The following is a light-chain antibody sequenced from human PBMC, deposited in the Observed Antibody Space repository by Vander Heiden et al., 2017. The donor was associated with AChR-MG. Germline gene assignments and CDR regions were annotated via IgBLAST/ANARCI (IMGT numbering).Light chain of an antibody. Sequence: DIVMTQSPLSLPVTPGEPASISCRSSQRLLYSNGYNYLDWYVQKPGQSPQLLIYLGSNRASGVPDRFSGSGSGTDFTLKISRVEAEDVGVYYCRQALQTPRTFGQGTKLDIK. J-gene: IGKJ2*01. CDR1: QRLLYSNGYNY. CDR2: LGS. CDR3: RQALQTPRT. V-gene: IGKV2-28*01.